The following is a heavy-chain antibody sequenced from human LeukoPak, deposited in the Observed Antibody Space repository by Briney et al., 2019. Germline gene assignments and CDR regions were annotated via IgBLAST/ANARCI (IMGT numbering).Heavy chain of an antibody. CDR3: AKDLHEIAADF. J-gene: IGHJ4*02. V-gene: IGHV3-74*01. CDR2: IKGDGIST. CDR1: GFAFSHFW. D-gene: IGHD2-21*01. Sequence: PGGSLRLSCAASGFAFSHFWMHWVRQPPGKGLVWIARIKGDGISTNYAAPVQGRFTISRDNAKNTVYLQMNSLRAEDTAVYYCAKDLHEIAADFWGQGTLVSVS.